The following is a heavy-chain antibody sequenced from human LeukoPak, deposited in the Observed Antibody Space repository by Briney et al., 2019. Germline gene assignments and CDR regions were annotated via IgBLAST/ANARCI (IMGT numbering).Heavy chain of an antibody. J-gene: IGHJ4*02. CDR3: AKSRATDFDY. CDR2: ISGDST. CDR1: GFTFDDYA. D-gene: IGHD1-26*01. Sequence: GGSLRLSCAASGFTFDDYAMHWVRQAPGKGLEWVSLISGDSTYYADSVKGRFTISRDNSKNSLYQQMNSLRTEDTALYYCAKSRATDFDYWGQGTLVTVSS. V-gene: IGHV3-43*02.